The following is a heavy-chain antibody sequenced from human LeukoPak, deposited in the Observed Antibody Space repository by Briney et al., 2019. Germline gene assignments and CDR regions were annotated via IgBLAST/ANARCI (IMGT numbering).Heavy chain of an antibody. CDR2: IFGAGTT. J-gene: IGHJ4*02. CDR1: GFTLSGDY. D-gene: IGHD2-15*01. V-gene: IGHV3-53*01. CDR3: ARAIQFGGYFDY. Sequence: GGSLRLSCAASGFTLSGDYMSWVRQAPGKGLEWVSVIFGAGTTYYADSVQGRFTISRDNSKNTLYLQMNSLRAEDTAVYYCARAIQFGGYFDYWGQGTLVTVST.